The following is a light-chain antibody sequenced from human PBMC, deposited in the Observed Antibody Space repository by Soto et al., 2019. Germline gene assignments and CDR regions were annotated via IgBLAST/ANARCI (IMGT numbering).Light chain of an antibody. CDR2: AVS. V-gene: IGKV1-39*01. CDR3: QQHYTPPVT. CDR1: QSISNY. Sequence: DIQMTQSPSSLSASVGDRVTITCRASQSISNYLTWYPQKPGKAPKLLIYAVSLLQSGVPSRFSGSGSGTDFTLTISSLQPEDFATYYCQQHYTPPVTFGPGTNVDIK. J-gene: IGKJ3*01.